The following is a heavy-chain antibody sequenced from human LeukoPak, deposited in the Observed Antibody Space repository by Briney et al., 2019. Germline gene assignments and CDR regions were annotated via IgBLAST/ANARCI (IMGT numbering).Heavy chain of an antibody. CDR1: GFTFSDYY. Sequence: GGSLRLSCAASGFTFSDYYMSWIRQAPGKGLEWVSYISSSGSTIYYADSVKGRFTISRDNAKNSLYLQMNSLRAEDTAVYYCARDRPSLIAVAGTWVYDYWGQGTLVTVSS. CDR3: ARDRPSLIAVAGTWVYDY. J-gene: IGHJ4*02. V-gene: IGHV3-11*04. D-gene: IGHD6-19*01. CDR2: ISSSGSTI.